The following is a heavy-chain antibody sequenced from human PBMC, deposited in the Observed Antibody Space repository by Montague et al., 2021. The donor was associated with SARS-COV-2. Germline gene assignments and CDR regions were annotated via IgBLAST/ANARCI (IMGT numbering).Heavy chain of an antibody. CDR1: GFSLTTSRVG. D-gene: IGHD1-1*01. CDR2: IYWGDDK. J-gene: IGHJ4*02. Sequence: PALVKPTQTLTLTCTFSGFSLTTSRVGVGWIRQPPGKPLEWLALIYWGDDKRYSPSLKSRLTISKDTSKNQVVLTMTNMDPVDTATYYCARMTGTTAFDYWGQGTLVTVSS. CDR3: ARMTGTTAFDY. V-gene: IGHV2-5*02.